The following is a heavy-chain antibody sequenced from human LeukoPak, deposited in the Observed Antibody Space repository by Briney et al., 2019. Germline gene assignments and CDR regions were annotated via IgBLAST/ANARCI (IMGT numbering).Heavy chain of an antibody. J-gene: IGHJ4*02. V-gene: IGHV3-21*01. D-gene: IGHD1-26*01. Sequence: PGGSLRLSCAASGFTFSRYSMNWVRQAPGKGLEWVSSISISSNYIYYTDSVKGRFTISRDNAKNSLYLQMSSLRAEDTAVYYCASLDRGSYYSFDYWGQGTLVTVSS. CDR3: ASLDRGSYYSFDY. CDR2: ISISSNYI. CDR1: GFTFSRYS.